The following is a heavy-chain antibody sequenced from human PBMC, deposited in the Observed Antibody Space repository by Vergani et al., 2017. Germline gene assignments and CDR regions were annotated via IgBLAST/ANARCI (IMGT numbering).Heavy chain of an antibody. CDR1: GYTFTSYY. Sequence: QVQLVQSGAEVKKPGASVKVSCKASGYTFTSYYMHWVRQAPGQGLEWMGIINPSGGSTSYAQKFQGRVTMTRDTSTSTVYMELSSLRSEDTAVYYCARGVDYDFWSGPGQFYGMDVWGQGTTVTVSS. D-gene: IGHD3-3*01. CDR2: INPSGGST. J-gene: IGHJ6*02. V-gene: IGHV1-46*01. CDR3: ARGVDYDFWSGPGQFYGMDV.